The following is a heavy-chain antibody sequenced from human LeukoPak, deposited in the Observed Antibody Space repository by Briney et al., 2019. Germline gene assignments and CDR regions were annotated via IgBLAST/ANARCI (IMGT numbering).Heavy chain of an antibody. CDR2: IIPIFGTA. J-gene: IGHJ5*02. CDR1: GGTFSSYA. Sequence: ASVKVSCKASGGTFSSYAISWVRQAPGQGLEWMGGIIPIFGTANYAQKFQGRVTITTDESTSTAYMELSSLRSEDTAVYYCARESHVPYNWFDPWGQETLVTVSS. V-gene: IGHV1-69*05. CDR3: ARESHVPYNWFDP.